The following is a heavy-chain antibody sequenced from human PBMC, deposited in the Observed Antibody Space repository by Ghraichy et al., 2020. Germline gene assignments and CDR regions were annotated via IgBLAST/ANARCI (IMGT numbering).Heavy chain of an antibody. CDR3: ARATYYYDSSGYYVWYFDL. Sequence: LSLTCAASGFTFSNYEMNWVRQAPGKGLEWVSYISSSGSTIYYADSVRGRFTISRDNAKNSLYLQMNSLRAEDTAVYYCARATYYYDSSGYYVWYFDLWGRGTLVTVSS. D-gene: IGHD3-22*01. CDR2: ISSSGSTI. CDR1: GFTFSNYE. J-gene: IGHJ2*01. V-gene: IGHV3-48*03.